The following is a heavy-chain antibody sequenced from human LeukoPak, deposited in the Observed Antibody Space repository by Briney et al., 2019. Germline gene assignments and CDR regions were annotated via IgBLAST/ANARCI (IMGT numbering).Heavy chain of an antibody. J-gene: IGHJ4*02. CDR3: ARDHEYGGNAEF. CDR1: GFTFSNYG. D-gene: IGHD4-23*01. V-gene: IGHV3-33*01. Sequence: GGPLRLSCAASGFTFSNYGIHWVRQAPGKGLEWVAYILYDASKTYYADSVKGRFTISRDNAKNSLYLQLDSLRAEDTAVYYCARDHEYGGNAEFWGQGTLVTVSS. CDR2: ILYDASKT.